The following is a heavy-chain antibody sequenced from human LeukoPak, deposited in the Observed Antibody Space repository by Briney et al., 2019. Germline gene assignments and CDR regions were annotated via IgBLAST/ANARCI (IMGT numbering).Heavy chain of an antibody. CDR2: ISGSSSTI. CDR1: GFTFSSYT. J-gene: IGHJ4*02. D-gene: IGHD3-16*01. CDR3: ARRASGGGYYFDY. V-gene: IGHV3-48*02. Sequence: PGGSLRISCAASGFTFSSYTMNWVRQAPGKGLEWLSYISGSSSTIYYADSVKGRFTISRDNAKNSLYLQMNSLRDEYTAVYYCARRASGGGYYFDYWGQGTLVTVSS.